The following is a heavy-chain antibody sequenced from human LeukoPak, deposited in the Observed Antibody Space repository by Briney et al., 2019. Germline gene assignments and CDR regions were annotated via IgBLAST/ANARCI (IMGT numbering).Heavy chain of an antibody. J-gene: IGHJ4*02. D-gene: IGHD6-19*01. CDR2: ISYDGSNK. CDR3: AKDLRLVRVLDY. CDR1: GFTFSSYG. Sequence: GGSLRLSCAASGFTFSSYGMLWVRQAPGKGLEWVAVISYDGSNKYYADSVKGRFTISRDNSKNTLYLQMNSLRAEDTAVYYCAKDLRLVRVLDYWGQGTLVTVSS. V-gene: IGHV3-30*18.